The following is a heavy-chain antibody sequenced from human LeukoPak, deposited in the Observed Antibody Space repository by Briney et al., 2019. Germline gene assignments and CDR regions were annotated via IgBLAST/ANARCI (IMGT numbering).Heavy chain of an antibody. CDR2: IYSDGST. Sequence: GGSLRLSCAASGFTVSSNYMSWVRQAPGKGLGWGSVIYSDGSTDYADSVKGRLTISRDNSKNTLYLQMKSLRAENTAVYYCARDRRLVRSLFDYWGQGTLVTVSS. CDR1: GFTVSSNY. J-gene: IGHJ4*02. V-gene: IGHV3-66*01. D-gene: IGHD6-19*01. CDR3: ARDRRLVRSLFDY.